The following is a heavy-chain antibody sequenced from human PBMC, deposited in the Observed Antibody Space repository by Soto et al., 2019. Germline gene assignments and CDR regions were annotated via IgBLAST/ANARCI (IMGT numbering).Heavy chain of an antibody. J-gene: IGHJ2*01. CDR3: ARVVGIAAAGIDWYFDL. CDR2: IYYSGST. D-gene: IGHD6-13*01. CDR1: GGSISSSSYY. V-gene: IGHV4-39*07. Sequence: ETLSLTCTVSGGSISSSSYYWGWIRQPPGKGLEWIGSIYYSGSTYYNPSPKSRVTISVDTSKNQFSLKLSSVTAADTAVYYCARVVGIAAAGIDWYFDLWGRGTLVTVSS.